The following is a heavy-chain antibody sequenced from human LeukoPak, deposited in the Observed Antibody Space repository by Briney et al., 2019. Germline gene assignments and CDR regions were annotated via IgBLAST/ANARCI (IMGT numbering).Heavy chain of an antibody. CDR2: INPNRGST. CDR3: ASGYRFRD. D-gene: IGHD5-18*01. J-gene: IGHJ4*02. Sequence: ASVKVSCKASGYPFTDYYMHWVRQAPGQGLEWMGWINPNRGSTDYAQNFQGRVTMTRDTSISTAYMELSRLRYDVTAVYYCASGYRFRDWGQGTLVTVSS. V-gene: IGHV1-2*02. CDR1: GYPFTDYY.